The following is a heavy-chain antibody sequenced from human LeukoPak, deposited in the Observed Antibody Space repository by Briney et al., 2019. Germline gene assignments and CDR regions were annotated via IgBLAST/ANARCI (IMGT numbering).Heavy chain of an antibody. CDR1: GFTFDDYT. CDR3: ARDRLGSSSSFDY. J-gene: IGHJ4*02. V-gene: IGHV3-43*01. D-gene: IGHD6-6*01. Sequence: PGGSLRLSCAASGFTFDDYTMHWVRQAPGNGLEWVSLISWDGGSTYYADSVKGRFTISRDNAKNSLYLQMNSLRAEDTTVYYCARDRLGSSSSFDYWGQGTLVTVSS. CDR2: ISWDGGST.